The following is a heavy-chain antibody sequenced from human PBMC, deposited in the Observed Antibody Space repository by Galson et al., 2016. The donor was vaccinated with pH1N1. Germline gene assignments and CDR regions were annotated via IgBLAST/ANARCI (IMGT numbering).Heavy chain of an antibody. J-gene: IGHJ4*02. D-gene: IGHD3-10*01. Sequence: SLRLSCAASEFTFSTYWMNWVRQAPGEGLEWVANIKPDGSEIYYVDSVRGRFTISRDNAKKSVFLQMNGLRADDTAVHYCAAGRDGAGFDSWGQGTLVTVSS. CDR2: IKPDGSEI. CDR1: EFTFSTYW. CDR3: AAGRDGAGFDS. V-gene: IGHV3-7*01.